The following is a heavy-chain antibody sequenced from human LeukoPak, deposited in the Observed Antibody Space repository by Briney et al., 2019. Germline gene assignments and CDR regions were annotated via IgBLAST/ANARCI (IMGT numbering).Heavy chain of an antibody. CDR1: GGSISGSY. CDR2: MYNSGST. Sequence: PSETLSLTCTVSGGSISGSYWSWIRQPPGKGLEWIAYMYNSGSTNYNPSLKSRVTISVDTSKNQFSLKLSSLTAADTAIYYCARGIESYGDYGYWGQGILVTVSS. CDR3: ARGIESYGDYGY. D-gene: IGHD4-17*01. J-gene: IGHJ4*02. V-gene: IGHV4-59*01.